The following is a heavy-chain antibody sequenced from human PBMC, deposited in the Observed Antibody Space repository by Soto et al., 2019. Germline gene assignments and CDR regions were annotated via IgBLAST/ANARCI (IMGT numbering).Heavy chain of an antibody. J-gene: IGHJ4*02. CDR3: ARDGKGSSGLDY. CDR1: GGSISSGDYY. Sequence: QVQLQESGPGLVKPSQTLSLTCTVSGGSISSGDYYWSWIRQPPGKGLEWIGYIYYSGRTYYNPSLKGRVTISVDTSKNQFSLKLGAVTAADTAVYYCARDGKGSSGLDYWGQGTLVTVSS. CDR2: IYYSGRT. D-gene: IGHD6-13*01. V-gene: IGHV4-30-4*01.